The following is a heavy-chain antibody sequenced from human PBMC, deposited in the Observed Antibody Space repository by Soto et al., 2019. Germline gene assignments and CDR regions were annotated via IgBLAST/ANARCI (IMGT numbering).Heavy chain of an antibody. CDR3: ARDYEYSSGFLDY. J-gene: IGHJ4*02. Sequence: ASVKVSCKACGYTFTSCDINWVRQAPGQGLEWMGWINPNSGGTNYAQKFQGRVTMTRDTSISTAYMELSRLRSDDTAVYYCARDYEYSSGFLDYWGQGTLVTVSS. CDR1: GYTFTSCD. CDR2: INPNSGGT. V-gene: IGHV1-2*02. D-gene: IGHD6-19*01.